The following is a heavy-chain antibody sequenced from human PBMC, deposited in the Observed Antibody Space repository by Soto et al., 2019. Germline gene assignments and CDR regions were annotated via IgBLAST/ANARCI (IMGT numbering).Heavy chain of an antibody. Sequence: ASVKVSCKASGYTFTSYAMHWVRQAPGQRLEWMGWINAGYGNTKSSQKFQDRVTISRDTSASTAYMELTSLRSEDTAVYYCARDTGDGTFDFWGQGTLVTVSS. CDR2: INAGYGNT. CDR1: GYTFTSYA. J-gene: IGHJ4*02. CDR3: ARDTGDGTFDF. V-gene: IGHV1-3*01. D-gene: IGHD7-27*01.